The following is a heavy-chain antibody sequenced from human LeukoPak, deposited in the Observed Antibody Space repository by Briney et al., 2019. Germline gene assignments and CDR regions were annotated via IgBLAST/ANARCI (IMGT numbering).Heavy chain of an antibody. Sequence: GGSLRLSCAASGFTFSDYYMSWIRQAPGKGLEWVSYISSRGSTIYYADSVEGRFTISRDNAKNSLSLQMSSLRAEDTAVYYCARVGPWIEARVYFDYWGQGTLVTVSS. J-gene: IGHJ4*02. D-gene: IGHD6-6*01. CDR1: GFTFSDYY. V-gene: IGHV3-11*04. CDR3: ARVGPWIEARVYFDY. CDR2: ISSRGSTI.